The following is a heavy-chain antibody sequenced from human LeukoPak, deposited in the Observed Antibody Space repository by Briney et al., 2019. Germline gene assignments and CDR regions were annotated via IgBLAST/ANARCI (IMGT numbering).Heavy chain of an antibody. CDR2: ISWNSGSI. Sequence: GGSLRLSCAASGFTFSSYAMSWVRQAPGKGLEWVSGISWNSGSIGYADSVKGRFTISRDNAKNSLYLQMNSLRAEDTALYYCAKGSYSSGWYYFDYWGQGTLVTVSS. CDR3: AKGSYSSGWYYFDY. J-gene: IGHJ4*02. V-gene: IGHV3-9*01. D-gene: IGHD6-19*01. CDR1: GFTFSSYA.